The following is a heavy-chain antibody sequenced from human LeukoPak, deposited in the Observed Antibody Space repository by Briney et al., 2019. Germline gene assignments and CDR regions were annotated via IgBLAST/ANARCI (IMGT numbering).Heavy chain of an antibody. Sequence: SETLSLTCAVYGGSFSGYYWSWIRQPPGKGLEWIGEINHSGSTNYNPSLKSRVTISVDTSKNQFSLKLSSVTAADTAVYYCARGKTDYDFWSGYYNEGTAFDYWGQGTLVTVSS. CDR3: ARGKTDYDFWSGYYNEGTAFDY. CDR1: GGSFSGYY. J-gene: IGHJ4*02. V-gene: IGHV4-34*01. CDR2: INHSGST. D-gene: IGHD3-3*01.